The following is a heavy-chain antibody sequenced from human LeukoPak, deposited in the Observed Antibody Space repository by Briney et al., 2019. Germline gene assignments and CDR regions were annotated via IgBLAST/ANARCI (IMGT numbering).Heavy chain of an antibody. D-gene: IGHD3-10*01. V-gene: IGHV3-33*01. Sequence: GSLRLSCAASGFTFSSYGMHWVRQAPGKGLEWVAVIWYDGSNKYYADSVKGRITSSRNYSKNTLYLQMNSLRAEDTAVYYCASSGVKVTPGGFLDYWGQGTLVTVSS. J-gene: IGHJ4*02. CDR3: ASSGVKVTPGGFLDY. CDR2: IWYDGSNK. CDR1: GFTFSSYG.